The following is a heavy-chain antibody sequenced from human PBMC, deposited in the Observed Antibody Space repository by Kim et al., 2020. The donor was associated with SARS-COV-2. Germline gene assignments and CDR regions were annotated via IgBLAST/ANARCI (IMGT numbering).Heavy chain of an antibody. CDR2: IYYSWGT. Sequence: SETLSLTCTVSGGSISSYYWSWIRQPPGKGLEWIGYIYYSWGTNYNPSLKSRVTISVDTSKNQFSLKLSSVTAAATAVHYCSRDDRHGFSGWGQGTLVTV. V-gene: IGHV4-59*01. J-gene: IGHJ1*01. CDR1: GGSISSYY. CDR3: SRDDRHGFSG. D-gene: IGHD3-10*01.